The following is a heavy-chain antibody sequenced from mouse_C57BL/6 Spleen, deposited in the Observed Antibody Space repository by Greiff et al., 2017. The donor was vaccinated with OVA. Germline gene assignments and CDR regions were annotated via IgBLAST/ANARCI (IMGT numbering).Heavy chain of an antibody. V-gene: IGHV1-61*01. Sequence: QVQLQQPGAELVRPGSSVKLSCKASGYTFTSYWMDWVKQRPGQGLEWIGNIYPSDSETPYHPQFKDKATLTVDKSSSTAYMPLSSLTSADSAVYYGAREIYYDHYCDYWGQGTTLTVSS. CDR2: IYPSDSET. CDR3: AREIYYDHYCDY. CDR1: GYTFTSYW. D-gene: IGHD2-4*01. J-gene: IGHJ2*01.